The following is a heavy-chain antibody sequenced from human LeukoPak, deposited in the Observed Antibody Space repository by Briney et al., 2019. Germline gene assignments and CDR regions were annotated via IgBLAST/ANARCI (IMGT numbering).Heavy chain of an antibody. CDR3: VRDPYFDAFDM. Sequence: TGGSLRLSCVASGFIFSSYWMSWVRQAPGKGLEWVANIKDDGNEQYYVDSVRGRFTIFRDNAKNSLYLQMNSLRVEDTAMYYCVRDPYFDAFDMWGQGTMVTVSS. J-gene: IGHJ3*02. D-gene: IGHD3-3*01. V-gene: IGHV3-7*01. CDR2: IKDDGNEQ. CDR1: GFIFSSYW.